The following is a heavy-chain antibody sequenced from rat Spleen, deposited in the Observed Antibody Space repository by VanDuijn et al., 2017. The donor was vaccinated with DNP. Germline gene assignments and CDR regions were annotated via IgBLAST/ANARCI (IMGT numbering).Heavy chain of an antibody. CDR3: VRHAIPGYSYFDS. V-gene: IGHV5-7*01. J-gene: IGHJ2*01. CDR2: ISYNGGTP. D-gene: IGHD1-4*01. CDR1: GFTFSDYY. Sequence: EVLLVESDGGLVQPGRSLKLSCAVSGFTFSDYYMAWVRQAPAKGLEWVATISYNGGTPYYRDSVKGRFTISRDKAQSTLSLQMDSLRSEDTATYYCVRHAIPGYSYFDSWGQGVTVTVSS.